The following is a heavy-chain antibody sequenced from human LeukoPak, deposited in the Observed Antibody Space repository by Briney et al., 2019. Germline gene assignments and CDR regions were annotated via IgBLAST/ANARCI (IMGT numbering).Heavy chain of an antibody. D-gene: IGHD6-13*01. J-gene: IGHJ4*02. CDR3: AKDRASSWTLDY. Sequence: PGGSLRLSCGASGFTFSYSGTHWVRQAPGKGLEWLAVISYDGSETYYADSVKGRLTISRDNSKNTLYLQMDSLRGEDTAVYYCAKDRASSWTLDYWGQGTLVTVSS. V-gene: IGHV3-30*18. CDR2: ISYDGSET. CDR1: GFTFSYSG.